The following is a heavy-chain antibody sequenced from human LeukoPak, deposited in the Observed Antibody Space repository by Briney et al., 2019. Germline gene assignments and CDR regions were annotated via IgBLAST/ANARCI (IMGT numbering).Heavy chain of an antibody. J-gene: IGHJ6*02. Sequence: GGSLRLSCAASGFTVSSNYMSWVRQAPGKGLEWVSVLYSGGSAYYTDSVKGRFTISRDTSKNTLYLQMDSLRAEDMAVYYCARDMATGYYNYYYGMDVWGQGTTVTVSS. D-gene: IGHD3-9*01. CDR2: LYSGGSA. V-gene: IGHV3-53*01. CDR1: GFTVSSNY. CDR3: ARDMATGYYNYYYGMDV.